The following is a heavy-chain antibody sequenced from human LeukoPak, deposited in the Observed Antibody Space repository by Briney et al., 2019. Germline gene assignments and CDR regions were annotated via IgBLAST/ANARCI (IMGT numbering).Heavy chain of an antibody. Sequence: PGGSLRLSCSASGLTLYNYWMHWVRQIPGKGLVWVSRIDHGGSGTSYADSVKGRFTISRDDANNMLYLQMNSLRVEDTGLYYCSTVEHFWGQGTLVTVSS. CDR1: GLTLYNYW. CDR3: STVEHF. V-gene: IGHV3-74*01. J-gene: IGHJ4*02. CDR2: IDHGGSGT. D-gene: IGHD1/OR15-1a*01.